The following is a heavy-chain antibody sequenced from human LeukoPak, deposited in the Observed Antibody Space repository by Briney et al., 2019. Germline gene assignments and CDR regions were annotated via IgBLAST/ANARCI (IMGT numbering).Heavy chain of an antibody. CDR2: ISAYNGNK. J-gene: IGHJ4*02. CDR3: TRDLGVDTTMIFFDY. D-gene: IGHD5-18*01. Sequence: VSVKVSCKASGYTFTDFGISWVRQAPGQGLEWMGWISAYNGNKNYVQKFQGRVTMTTDTSTSTAYMELTSLRSDDAAMYYCTRDLGVDTTMIFFDYWGQGTLVTVSS. CDR1: GYTFTDFG. V-gene: IGHV1-18*01.